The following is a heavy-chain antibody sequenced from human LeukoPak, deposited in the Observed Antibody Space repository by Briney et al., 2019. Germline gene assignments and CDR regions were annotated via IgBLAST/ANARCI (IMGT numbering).Heavy chain of an antibody. CDR2: INHSGST. CDR1: GGSFSGYY. V-gene: IGHV4-34*01. CDR3: ATSNSSIAVADY. D-gene: IGHD6-19*01. Sequence: PSETLSLTCAVYGGSFSGYYWSWIRQPPGKGLEWIGEINHSGSTNHNPSLKSRVTISVDTSKNQFSLKLSSVTAADTAVYYCATSNSSIAVADYWGQGTLVTVSS. J-gene: IGHJ4*02.